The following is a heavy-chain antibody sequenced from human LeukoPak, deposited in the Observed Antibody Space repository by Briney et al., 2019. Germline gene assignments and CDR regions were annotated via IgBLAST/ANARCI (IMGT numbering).Heavy chain of an antibody. CDR3: ARHWYGIVATKPFDY. Sequence: SETLSLTCTVSGGSISSSSYYWGCIRQPPGKGLEWIGSIYYSGSTYYNPSLKSRVTISVDTSKNQFSLKLSSVTAADTAVYYCARHWYGIVATKPFDYWGQGTLVTVSS. J-gene: IGHJ4*02. V-gene: IGHV4-39*01. CDR1: GGSISSSSYY. D-gene: IGHD5-12*01. CDR2: IYYSGST.